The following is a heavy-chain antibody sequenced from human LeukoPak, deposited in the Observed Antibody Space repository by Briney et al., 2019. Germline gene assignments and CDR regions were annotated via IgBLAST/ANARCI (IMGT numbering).Heavy chain of an antibody. CDR2: IYYSEST. Sequence: SETLSLTCTVSGGSISSSSYYWGWIRQPPGKGLEWIGSIYYSESTYYNPSLKSRVTISVDTSKNQFSLKLSSVTAADTAVYYCARHTDSSGYYPYYFDYWGQGTLVTVSS. J-gene: IGHJ4*02. V-gene: IGHV4-39*01. CDR1: GGSISSSSYY. D-gene: IGHD3-22*01. CDR3: ARHTDSSGYYPYYFDY.